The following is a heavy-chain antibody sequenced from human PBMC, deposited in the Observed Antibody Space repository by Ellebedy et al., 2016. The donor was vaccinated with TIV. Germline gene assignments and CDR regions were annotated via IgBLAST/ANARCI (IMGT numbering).Heavy chain of an antibody. CDR3: AVTTGTATTSRFEY. J-gene: IGHJ4*02. Sequence: GESLKISCATSGFTFSSYAMTWVRQAPGKGLEWVSSITSSGDRTNYADSVKGRFTISRDNSKNTLYLQMNSLRADDTAVYYCAVTTGTATTSRFEYWGQGILVIVSS. CDR2: ITSSGDRT. V-gene: IGHV3-23*01. D-gene: IGHD1-1*01. CDR1: GFTFSSYA.